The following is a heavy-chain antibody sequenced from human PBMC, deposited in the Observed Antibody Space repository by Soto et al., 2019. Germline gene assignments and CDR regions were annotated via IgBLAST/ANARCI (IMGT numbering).Heavy chain of an antibody. Sequence: GGSLRLSCAASGFTFSDYYMSWIRQSPGEGLEWISYIGGSSTSYADSVKGRFTISRDNAKNTLYLQMSSLRAEDTAVYYCASGLIEYSSSWYDYWGQGTLVTVSS. CDR2: IGGSST. J-gene: IGHJ4*02. D-gene: IGHD6-13*01. CDR1: GFTFSDYY. V-gene: IGHV3-11*06. CDR3: ASGLIEYSSSWYDY.